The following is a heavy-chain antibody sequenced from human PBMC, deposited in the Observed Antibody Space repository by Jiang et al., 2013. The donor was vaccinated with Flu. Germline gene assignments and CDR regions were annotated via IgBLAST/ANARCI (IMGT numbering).Heavy chain of an antibody. Sequence: VQLLESGGGVVQPGRSLRLSCAASGFTFSTYGMHWVRQAPGKGLQWVAVFSYDGTNKYYAESVKGRFTISRDNSKNTLYLQMNSLRAEDTAVYYCARDDASDWYFDLWGRGTLVTVSS. CDR1: GFTFSTYG. D-gene: IGHD2-2*01. CDR3: ARDDASDWYFDL. CDR2: FSYDGTNK. V-gene: IGHV3-33*05. J-gene: IGHJ2*01.